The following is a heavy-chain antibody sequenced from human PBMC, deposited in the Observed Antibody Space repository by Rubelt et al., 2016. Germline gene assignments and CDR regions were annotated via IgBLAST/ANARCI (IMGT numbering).Heavy chain of an antibody. V-gene: IGHV3-23*03. CDR2: IYSGGST. J-gene: IGHJ4*02. D-gene: IGHD6-13*01. Sequence: EVQLLESGGGLVQPGGSLRLSCAASGFTFSSYAMSWVRQAPGKGLEGVSVIYSGGSTYYADSVKGRFTISRDNSKNTLYLQMNSLRSEDTAVYYCARDAAAGPWFDYWGQGTLVTVSS. CDR1: GFTFSSYA. CDR3: ARDAAAGPWFDY.